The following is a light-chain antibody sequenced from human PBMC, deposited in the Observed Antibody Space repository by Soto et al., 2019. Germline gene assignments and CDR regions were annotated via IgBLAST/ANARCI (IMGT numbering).Light chain of an antibody. CDR3: LLFYSGPRV. Sequence: QAVVTQEPSLTVSPGRTVTLTCGSSTGAVTSSHYPYWFQQRPGQAPRTLIYNTNNKHSWTPARFSGSLLGGKAALTLSGSQPEDEADYYCLLFYSGPRVFGGGTKVTVL. CDR2: NTN. J-gene: IGLJ2*01. V-gene: IGLV7-46*01. CDR1: TGAVTSSHY.